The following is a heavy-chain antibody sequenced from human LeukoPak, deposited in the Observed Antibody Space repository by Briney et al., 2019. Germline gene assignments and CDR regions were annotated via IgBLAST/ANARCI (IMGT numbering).Heavy chain of an antibody. V-gene: IGHV4-34*01. J-gene: IGHJ6*02. D-gene: IGHD5-18*01. CDR3: ARGEDTAMTHYGIDV. CDR1: GGSFSGYY. Sequence: ETLSLTCAVYGGSFSGYYWTWIRQPPGKGLEWIGEINHSGSTNYNPSLESRVTISVDTSKNQFSLKLSSVTAADTAVYYCARGEDTAMTHYGIDVWGQGTTVTVSS. CDR2: INHSGST.